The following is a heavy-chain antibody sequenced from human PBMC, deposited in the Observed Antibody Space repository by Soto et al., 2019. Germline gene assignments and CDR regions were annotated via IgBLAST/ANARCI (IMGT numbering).Heavy chain of an antibody. J-gene: IGHJ5*01. CDR1: GFTFSNAW. D-gene: IGHD3-3*01. CDR3: NTGTYPSEDFCSGLPRFDS. V-gene: IGHV3-15*01. Sequence: GGSLRLSCAASGFTFSNAWMSWVRQAPGKGLEWVGRIKSKTDGGSTDYAAHVKGRFTISSDDSTNTLYLQMNSLKTEDTAVYYCNTGTYPSEDFCSGLPRFDSWGQGTLVNVSS. CDR2: IKSKTDGGST.